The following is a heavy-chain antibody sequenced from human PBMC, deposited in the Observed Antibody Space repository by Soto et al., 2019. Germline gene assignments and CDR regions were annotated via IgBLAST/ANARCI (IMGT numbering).Heavy chain of an antibody. J-gene: IGHJ4*02. V-gene: IGHV3-23*01. D-gene: IGHD3-22*01. CDR1: GFIFSSYA. CDR2: ISGSDGST. Sequence: PGGSLRLSCAASGFIFSSYAMSWVRQAPGKGLEWVSAISGSDGSTYYADSVKGRFTISRDNSRITLYLQMNSLRAEDTAVYYCAKDGVAHIPLYTSGSSYDHWGQGTLVTVSS. CDR3: AKDGVAHIPLYTSGSSYDH.